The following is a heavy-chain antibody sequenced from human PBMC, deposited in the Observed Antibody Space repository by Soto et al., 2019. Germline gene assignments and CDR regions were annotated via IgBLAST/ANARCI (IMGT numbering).Heavy chain of an antibody. Sequence: QVQLVESGGGVVQPGRSLRLSCAASGFTFSSYAMHWVRQAPGKGLEWVAVISYDGSNKYYADSVKGRFTISRDNSKNTLYLQMNSLRAEDTAVYYCAREVVPAAMLLYYYGMDVWGQGTTVTVSS. D-gene: IGHD2-2*01. CDR1: GFTFSSYA. CDR2: ISYDGSNK. V-gene: IGHV3-30-3*01. J-gene: IGHJ6*02. CDR3: AREVVPAAMLLYYYGMDV.